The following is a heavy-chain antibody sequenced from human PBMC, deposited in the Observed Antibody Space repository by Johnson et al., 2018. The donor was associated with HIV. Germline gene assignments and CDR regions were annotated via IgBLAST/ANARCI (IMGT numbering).Heavy chain of an antibody. D-gene: IGHD5-24*01. CDR2: ISSGADT. CDR3: AGGCRYGYTCDAFDI. CDR1: GITVSSNY. J-gene: IGHJ3*02. V-gene: IGHV3-66*01. Sequence: VQLVESWGGLVQPGGSLRLSCAASGITVSSNYMTWVRQAPGKGLEWVSVISSGADTWYAGSVTGRFTISRDNSKNTLYLQMNSLRAEDTAGYYCAGGCRYGYTCDAFDIWGQGTLVTVSS.